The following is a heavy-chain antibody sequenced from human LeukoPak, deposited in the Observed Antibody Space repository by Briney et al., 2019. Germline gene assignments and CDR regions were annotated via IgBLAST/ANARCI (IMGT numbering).Heavy chain of an antibody. CDR3: ARGRRGYYDSSGPLKWGQTGNWLDP. D-gene: IGHD3-22*01. V-gene: IGHV4-34*01. J-gene: IGHJ5*02. Sequence: SETLSLTCAVSGGSFSGYYWTWIRQSPGKGLEWIGEISSGGNTNENPSPSLKSRVTISVDTSKNQFSLKLSSVTAADTAVYYCARGRRGYYDSSGPLKWGQTGNWLDPWGQGTLVTVSS. CDR1: GGSFSGYY. CDR2: ISSGGNT.